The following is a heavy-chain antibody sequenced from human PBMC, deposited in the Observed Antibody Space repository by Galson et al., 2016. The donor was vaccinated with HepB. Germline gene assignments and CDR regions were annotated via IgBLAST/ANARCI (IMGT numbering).Heavy chain of an antibody. CDR2: INHSGSS. CDR3: ARGYFSKRYGYLASYYYGLDV. J-gene: IGHJ6*02. V-gene: IGHV4-34*01. Sequence: SETLSLTCAVYVVSFSTYYWTWIRQPPGKGLEWIGQINHSGSSDYNPSLKSRVEMSVDTAKKQFSLNLRSVTAADTAVYYFARGYFSKRYGYLASYYYGLDVWGQGTTVTVSS. CDR1: VVSFSTYY. D-gene: IGHD3-22*01.